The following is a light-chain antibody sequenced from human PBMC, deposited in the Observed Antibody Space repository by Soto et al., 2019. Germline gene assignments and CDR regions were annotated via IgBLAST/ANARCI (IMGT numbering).Light chain of an antibody. CDR1: QSVTSTY. CDR2: GGS. Sequence: EIVLTQSPGTLSLSPGERATLSCRASQSVTSTYLAWYQQRPGQSPRLIIYGGSTRATGFPDRFSGGGSGTDFTLTISRLEPEDSAVYYCHCQQFDSSRSYSFGQGTKLEI. CDR3: QQFDSSRSYS. V-gene: IGKV3-20*01. J-gene: IGKJ2*03.